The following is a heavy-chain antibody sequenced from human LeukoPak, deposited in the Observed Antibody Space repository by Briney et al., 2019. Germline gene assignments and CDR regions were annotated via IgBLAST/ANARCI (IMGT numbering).Heavy chain of an antibody. V-gene: IGHV4-39*07. CDR2: IYYSGST. CDR3: VREGIAAAATDY. D-gene: IGHD6-13*01. J-gene: IGHJ4*02. CDR1: GGSISSSSYY. Sequence: PSETLSLTCTVSGGSISSSSYYWGWIRQPPGKGLEWIGSIYYSGSTYYNPSLKSRVTISVDTSKNQFSLKLSSVTAADTAVYYCVREGIAAAATDYWGQGTLVTVSS.